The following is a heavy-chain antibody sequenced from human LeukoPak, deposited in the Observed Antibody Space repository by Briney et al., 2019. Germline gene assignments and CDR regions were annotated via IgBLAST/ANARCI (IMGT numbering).Heavy chain of an antibody. Sequence: PSETLSLTCTVSGGSISTSSYYWGWLRQPPGKGLEWIGSIYYSGSTYYNPSLKSRVTMSVGTSKNQFSLNVTSVTAADTAVYYCARVGGGSGWYGGHYFNYWGQGILVTVSS. CDR2: IYYSGST. D-gene: IGHD6-19*01. CDR1: GGSISTSSYY. V-gene: IGHV4-39*07. J-gene: IGHJ4*02. CDR3: ARVGGGSGWYGGHYFNY.